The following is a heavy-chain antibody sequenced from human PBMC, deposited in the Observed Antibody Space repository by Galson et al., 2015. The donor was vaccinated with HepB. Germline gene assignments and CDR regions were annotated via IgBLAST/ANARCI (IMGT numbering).Heavy chain of an antibody. D-gene: IGHD3-9*01. J-gene: IGHJ4*02. CDR1: GYTFTSYA. CDR2: INAGNGNT. CDR3: ARGGLDYDILTGPSDY. Sequence: SVKVSCKASGYTFTSYAMHWVRQAPGQRLEWMAWINAGNGNTKYSQKFQGRVTITRDTSASTAYMELSSLRSEDTAVYYCARGGLDYDILTGPSDYWGQGTLVTVSS. V-gene: IGHV1-3*01.